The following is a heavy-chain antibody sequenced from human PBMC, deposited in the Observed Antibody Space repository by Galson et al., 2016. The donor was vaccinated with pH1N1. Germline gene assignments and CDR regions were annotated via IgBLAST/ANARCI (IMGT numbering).Heavy chain of an antibody. J-gene: IGHJ5*02. CDR1: GGSISSYD. V-gene: IGHV4-59*01. D-gene: IGHD4-17*01. Sequence: SLTCTVSGGSISSYDWSWIRQPPGKGLEWIGYISYSGSTNYNPSLKSRVTISVDTSKNQFSLKLSSVTAADTAVYYCATSSYGDYVGWFDPWGQGTLVTVSS. CDR3: ATSSYGDYVGWFDP. CDR2: ISYSGST.